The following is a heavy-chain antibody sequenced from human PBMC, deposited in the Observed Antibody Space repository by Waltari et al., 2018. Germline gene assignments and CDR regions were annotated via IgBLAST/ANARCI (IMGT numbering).Heavy chain of an antibody. J-gene: IGHJ4*02. CDR1: GCSFIRHD. Sequence: EVQVVESGGGVVQPGGSRSRACVTSGCSFIRHDMNWGRQAPGKGLEWVSSIIPNSIKTYYLESVRGRFTISRDNARNSLYLQMDSLRVEDSAVYYCASDPSMQHVAAGGYWGQGTLVTVSS. V-gene: IGHV3-21*01. CDR3: ASDPSMQHVAAGGY. D-gene: IGHD2-8*01. CDR2: IIPNSIKT.